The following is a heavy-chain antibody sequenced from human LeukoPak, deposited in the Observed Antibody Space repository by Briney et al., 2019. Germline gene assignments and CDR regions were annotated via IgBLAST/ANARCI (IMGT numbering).Heavy chain of an antibody. CDR2: IYTSGTT. CDR1: GGSISSGSYY. CDR3: ARGWELQTFDF. Sequence: SETLSLTCSVSGGSISSGSYYWNWIRQPAGKGLDWIGRIYTSGTTNYNPSLKSRVSISMDTSKNQFSLKLSSVTAADTAVYYCARGWELQTFDFWGQGTLVTVSS. D-gene: IGHD1-26*01. J-gene: IGHJ4*02. V-gene: IGHV4-61*02.